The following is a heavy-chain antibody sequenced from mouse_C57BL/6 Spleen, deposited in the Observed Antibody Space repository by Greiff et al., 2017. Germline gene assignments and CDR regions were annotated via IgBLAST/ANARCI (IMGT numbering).Heavy chain of an antibody. CDR2: IYPGDGDT. CDR3: ARSGKYGGSKDY. Sequence: QVQLQQSGAELVKPGASVKISCKASGYAFSSYWMNWVKQRPGKGLEWIGQIYPGDGDTNYNGKFKGKATLTADKSSSTAYMQLSSLTSEDSAVYFCARSGKYGGSKDYWGQGTSVTVSS. V-gene: IGHV1-80*01. D-gene: IGHD1-1*02. CDR1: GYAFSSYW. J-gene: IGHJ4*01.